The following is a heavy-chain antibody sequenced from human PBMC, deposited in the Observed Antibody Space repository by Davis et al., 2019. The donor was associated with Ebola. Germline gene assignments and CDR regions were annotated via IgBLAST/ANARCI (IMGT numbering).Heavy chain of an antibody. Sequence: AASVKVSCKASGYAFSNYAIHWVRQAPGQRPEWMGWINAGNGNTKYSQNFQGRVTITRDTSASTAYMELSGLTSEDTAVYYCARGAILRFLEWLSNWFDPWGQGTLVTVSS. V-gene: IGHV1-3*01. CDR1: GYAFSNYA. CDR3: ARGAILRFLEWLSNWFDP. CDR2: INAGNGNT. D-gene: IGHD3-3*01. J-gene: IGHJ5*02.